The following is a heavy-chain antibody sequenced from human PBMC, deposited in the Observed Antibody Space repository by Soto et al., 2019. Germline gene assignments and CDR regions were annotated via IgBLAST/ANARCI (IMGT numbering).Heavy chain of an antibody. D-gene: IGHD3-10*01. J-gene: IGHJ4*02. V-gene: IGHV3-23*01. CDR1: GFTLSNYP. Sequence: EVQLLESGGGLIHPGGSLRLSCVASGFTLSNYPMSWVRQAPGKGLEWVSAGSSGSNTYYADSVKGRFTISRDNSKNTVYLQMNSLRVEDTAIYYCARHGERSFDYWGRGTLVTVSS. CDR2: GSSGSNT. CDR3: ARHGERSFDY.